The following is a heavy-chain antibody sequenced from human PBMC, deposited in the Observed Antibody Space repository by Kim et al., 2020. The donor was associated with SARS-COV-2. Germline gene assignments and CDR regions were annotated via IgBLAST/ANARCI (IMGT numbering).Heavy chain of an antibody. Sequence: SETLSLTCFVSGDSISNYYWSWIRQPPGKRLEWIAWVYPRGRNMYNPSLKSRVTISLDTSLNLFPLTLRSVTAADTAVYYCARHENSGTYPLDNWGQGNLLTVSS. CDR2: VYPRGRN. V-gene: IGHV4-59*08. CDR3: ARHENSGTYPLDN. D-gene: IGHD3-10*01. CDR1: GDSISNYY. J-gene: IGHJ4*02.